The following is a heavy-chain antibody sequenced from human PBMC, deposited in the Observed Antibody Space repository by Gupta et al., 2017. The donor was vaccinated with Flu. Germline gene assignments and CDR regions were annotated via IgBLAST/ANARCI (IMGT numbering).Heavy chain of an antibody. CDR3: AKDLYSGYDFRNLNYYYYYGMDV. V-gene: IGHV3-43*01. J-gene: IGHJ6*02. CDR1: GFTMDDFN. D-gene: IGHD5-12*01. CDR2: ISWDGGST. Sequence: EVQLVESGGVVVQPGGSLRLPCAASGFTMDDFNRHWDRLASGKGLEWVSLISWDGGSTYYADSVKGRFTISRDNSKNSLYLQMNSLRTEDTALYYCAKDLYSGYDFRNLNYYYYYGMDVWGQGTTVTVSS.